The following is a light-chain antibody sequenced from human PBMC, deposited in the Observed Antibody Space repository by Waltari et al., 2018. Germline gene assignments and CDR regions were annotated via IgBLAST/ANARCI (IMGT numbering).Light chain of an antibody. CDR2: WAS. CDR3: QQSYSPHRT. CDR1: QSVLYSSNNNNY. V-gene: IGKV4-1*01. Sequence: DIVMTQSPDSLAVSLGERATINCKSSQSVLYSSNNNNYLAWYQQKPGQPPKLLIYWASIRESGVPDRFSGSGSETDFTLTISSLQAEDVAVYYCQQSYSPHRTFGQGTRVEIK. J-gene: IGKJ1*01.